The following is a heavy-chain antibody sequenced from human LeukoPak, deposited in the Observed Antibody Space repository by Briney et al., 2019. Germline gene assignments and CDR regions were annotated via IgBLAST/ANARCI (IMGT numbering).Heavy chain of an antibody. CDR2: IKQDGSEK. CDR3: ARKLVVPDAFDI. CDR1: GFIFSDYW. D-gene: IGHD2-15*01. Sequence: PGRSLRLSCAASGFIFSDYWMSWVRQAPGKGLEWVANIKQDGSEKYYVDSVKGRFTISRDNAKNSLYLQMNSLRVEDTAVYYCARKLVVPDAFDIWGQGTMVTVSS. V-gene: IGHV3-7*01. J-gene: IGHJ3*02.